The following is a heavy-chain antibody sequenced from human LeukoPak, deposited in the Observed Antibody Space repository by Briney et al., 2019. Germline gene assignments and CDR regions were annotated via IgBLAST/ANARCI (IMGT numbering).Heavy chain of an antibody. J-gene: IGHJ4*02. Sequence: GSLILSYAASGFTFSSYGLHWARPAPGRGVGWGAFIRNNGSNKYYADSVKGRFTISRDNSKNTLYLQMNSLRAEDTAVYYCAKDRDFWSGYYEYYFDYWGQGTLVTVSS. V-gene: IGHV3-30*02. D-gene: IGHD3-3*01. CDR3: AKDRDFWSGYYEYYFDY. CDR1: GFTFSSYG. CDR2: IRNNGSNK.